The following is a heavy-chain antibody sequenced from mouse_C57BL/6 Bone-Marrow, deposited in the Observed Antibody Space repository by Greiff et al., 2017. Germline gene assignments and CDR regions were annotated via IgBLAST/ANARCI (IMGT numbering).Heavy chain of an antibody. CDR1: GFTFKAYY. CDR3: LYDGSKTWYFDV. CDR2: IVPEDGET. D-gene: IGHD1-1*01. Sequence: VQLQQSGAELVKPGASVKFSCTASGFTFKAYYMPWVKQRPEQGLEWIGRIVPEDGETKYAAKFKGKATLTAATSSNTAYMHLSSLTSEDTAIDYCLYDGSKTWYFDVWGTGTTVTVSS. J-gene: IGHJ1*03. V-gene: IGHV14-2*01.